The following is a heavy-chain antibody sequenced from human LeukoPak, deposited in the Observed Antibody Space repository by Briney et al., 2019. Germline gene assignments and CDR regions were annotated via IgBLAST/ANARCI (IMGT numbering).Heavy chain of an antibody. D-gene: IGHD2-15*01. CDR1: GGSISSYY. Sequence: ETLSLTCTVSGGSISSYYWGWIRQPAGKGLEGIGRIYTNGNSNYTPYLKSRITMSVDTCKNQFSLKLRSVTAADTAVYYCARDGGSPAYFQHGGQGTGVTVSA. CDR2: IYTNGNS. J-gene: IGHJ1*01. CDR3: ARDGGSPAYFQH. V-gene: IGHV4-4*07.